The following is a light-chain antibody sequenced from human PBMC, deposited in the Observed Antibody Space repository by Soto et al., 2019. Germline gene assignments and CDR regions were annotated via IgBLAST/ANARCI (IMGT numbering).Light chain of an antibody. V-gene: IGKV3-11*01. CDR1: HSVSSS. CDR2: DAS. CDR3: QQRSNWPPGYT. J-gene: IGKJ3*01. Sequence: EIALTQSPATLSLSPGERATLSCRASHSVSSSLAWYQQKPGQAPRLLIYDASNRATGIPARFSGSGSGTDFTLTISSLEPEDFAVYYCQQRSNWPPGYTFGPGTKVDIK.